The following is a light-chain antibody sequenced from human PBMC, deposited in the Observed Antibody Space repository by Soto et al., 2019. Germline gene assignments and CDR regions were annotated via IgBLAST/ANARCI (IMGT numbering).Light chain of an antibody. J-gene: IGLJ2*01. CDR3: AAWDDSLSGVV. V-gene: IGLV1-47*02. CDR1: SSNIGSNY. Sequence: QSVLTQPRSASGTLGQMFTISCSGSSSNIGSNYVYWYQQLPGTASKLLIYSNNQRPSGVPDRFSGSKSGTSASLAISGLRSEDEADYYCAAWDDSLSGVVFGGGTQLTVL. CDR2: SNN.